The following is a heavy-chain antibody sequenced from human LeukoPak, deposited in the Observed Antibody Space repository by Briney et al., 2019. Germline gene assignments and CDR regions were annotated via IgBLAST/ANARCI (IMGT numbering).Heavy chain of an antibody. J-gene: IGHJ3*02. CDR3: ANDHDLMDTAMVYGAFDI. CDR2: ISYDGSNK. CDR1: GFTFSSYG. V-gene: IGHV3-30*18. D-gene: IGHD5-18*01. Sequence: PGGSLRLSCAASGFTFSSYGMHWARQAPGKGLEWVAVISYDGSNKYYADSVKGRFTISRDNSKNTLYLQMNSLRAEDTAVYYCANDHDLMDTAMVYGAFDIWGQGTMVTVSS.